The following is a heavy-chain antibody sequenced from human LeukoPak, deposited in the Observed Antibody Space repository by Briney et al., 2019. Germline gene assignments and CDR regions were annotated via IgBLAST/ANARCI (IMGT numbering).Heavy chain of an antibody. V-gene: IGHV4-59*01. CDR2: IYYSGST. Sequence: SETLSLTCTVSGGSISSYYWSWIRQPPGKGLEWIGYIYYSGSTNYNPSLKSRVTISVDTSKNQFSLKLSSVTAADTAVYYCAIGKDYYYYYMDVWGKGTTVTVSS. CDR3: AIGKDYYYYYMDV. D-gene: IGHD4-23*01. J-gene: IGHJ6*03. CDR1: GGSISSYY.